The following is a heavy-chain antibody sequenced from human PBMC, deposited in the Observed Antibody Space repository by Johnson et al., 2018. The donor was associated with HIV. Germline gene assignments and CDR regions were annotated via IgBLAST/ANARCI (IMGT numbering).Heavy chain of an antibody. J-gene: IGHJ3*02. CDR2: IKSDGSSI. Sequence: VQLVESGGGLVQPGGSLRLSCAASGFTVSSNYMSWVRQAPGKGLEWVSRIKSDGSSISYADSVKGRFTISRDNSKSTLYLQMNSLRVEDTAVYYCARERAQVYSSSSTPFDALDIWGQGTVVSVSS. CDR1: GFTVSSNY. D-gene: IGHD6-6*01. CDR3: ARERAQVYSSSSTPFDALDI. V-gene: IGHV3-66*02.